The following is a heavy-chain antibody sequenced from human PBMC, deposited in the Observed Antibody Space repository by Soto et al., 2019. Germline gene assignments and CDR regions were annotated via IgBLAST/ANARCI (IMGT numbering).Heavy chain of an antibody. D-gene: IGHD4-4*01. CDR3: ARDYFLGLDYGNRPLDY. V-gene: IGHV3-30-3*01. CDR2: ISYDGSNK. Sequence: GSLRLSCAASGFTFSSYAMHWVRQAPGKGLEWVAVISYDGSNKYYADSVKGRFTISRDNSKNTLYLQMNSLRAEDTAVYYCARDYFLGLDYGNRPLDYWGQGTLVTVSS. J-gene: IGHJ4*02. CDR1: GFTFSSYA.